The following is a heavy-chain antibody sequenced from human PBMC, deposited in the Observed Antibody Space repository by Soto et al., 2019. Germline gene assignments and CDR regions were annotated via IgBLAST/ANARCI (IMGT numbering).Heavy chain of an antibody. D-gene: IGHD3-22*01. CDR1: GFTFSSYA. J-gene: IGHJ4*02. V-gene: IGHV3-30*04. CDR2: ISYDGSNK. CDR3: AKDGYYYDSSGYFADY. Sequence: QVQLVESGGGVVQPGRSLRLSCAASGFTFSSYAMHWVRQAPGKGLEWVAVISYDGSNKYYADSVKGRFTISRDNSKNTLYLQMNSLRAEDTAVYYCAKDGYYYDSSGYFADYWGQGTLVTVSS.